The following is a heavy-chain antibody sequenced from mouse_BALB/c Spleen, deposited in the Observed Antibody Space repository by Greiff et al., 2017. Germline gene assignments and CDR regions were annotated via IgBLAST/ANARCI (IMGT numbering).Heavy chain of an antibody. Sequence: VKLMESGAELAKPGASVKMSCKASGYTFTSYWMHWVKQRPGQGLEWIGYINPSTGYTEYNQKFKDKATLTADKSSSTAYMQLSSLTSEDSAVYYCAREIYYDYEGFAYWGQGTLVTVSA. CDR1: GYTFTSYW. CDR2: INPSTGYT. J-gene: IGHJ3*01. D-gene: IGHD2-4*01. V-gene: IGHV1-7*01. CDR3: AREIYYDYEGFAY.